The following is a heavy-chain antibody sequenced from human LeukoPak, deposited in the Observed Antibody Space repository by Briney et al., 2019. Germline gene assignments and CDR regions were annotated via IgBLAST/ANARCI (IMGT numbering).Heavy chain of an antibody. CDR2: ISDSGVGT. J-gene: IGHJ4*02. CDR1: GFTFSTYS. CDR3: AKDLEASWRFDY. V-gene: IGHV3-23*01. D-gene: IGHD6-13*01. Sequence: PGGTLRLSCAASGFTFSTYSMRWVRQAPGKGLEWVSSISDSGVGTYYADSVKGRFTISRDNSKNTLYLQMNSLRAEDTAVYYCAKDLEASWRFDYWGQGTLVTVSS.